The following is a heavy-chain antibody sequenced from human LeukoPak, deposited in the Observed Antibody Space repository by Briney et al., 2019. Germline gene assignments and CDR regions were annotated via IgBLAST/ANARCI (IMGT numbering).Heavy chain of an antibody. D-gene: IGHD1-26*01. CDR3: ARDGMPWDSASRRFFDY. J-gene: IGHJ4*02. V-gene: IGHV1-18*01. CDR2: ISAYNGNT. CDR1: GYTFTSYG. Sequence: ASVKVSCKASGYTFTSYGISWVRQAPGQGLEWMGWISAYNGNTNYAQKLQGRVTMTTDTSTSTAYMELRSLRSDDTAVYYCARDGMPWDSASRRFFDYWGQGTLVTVSS.